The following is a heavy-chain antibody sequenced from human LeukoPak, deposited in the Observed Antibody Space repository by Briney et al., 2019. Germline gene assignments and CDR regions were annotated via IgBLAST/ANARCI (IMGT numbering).Heavy chain of an antibody. CDR2: ISGSGGST. D-gene: IGHD6-13*01. Sequence: PGGSLRLSCAASGFTFSSYAMSWVRQAPGKGLEWVSGISGSGGSTYYADSVKGRFTISRDNSKNTLYLQMNSLGAEDTAVYYCAIKGIAAAGTFDYWGQGTLVTVSS. CDR1: GFTFSSYA. J-gene: IGHJ4*02. CDR3: AIKGIAAAGTFDY. V-gene: IGHV3-23*01.